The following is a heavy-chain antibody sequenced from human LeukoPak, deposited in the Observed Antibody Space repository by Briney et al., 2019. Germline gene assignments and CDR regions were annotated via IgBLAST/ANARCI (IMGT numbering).Heavy chain of an antibody. CDR1: GFTFSSYD. Sequence: GGSLRLSCAASGFTFSSYDMHWVRQATGKGLEWVSAIGTAGDTYYPGSVKGRFTISRENAKNSLYLQMNSLRAGDTAVYYCARGQIAARPLADYYYYYCMDVWGQGTTVTVSS. D-gene: IGHD6-6*01. V-gene: IGHV3-13*01. J-gene: IGHJ6*02. CDR2: IGTAGDT. CDR3: ARGQIAARPLADYYYYYCMDV.